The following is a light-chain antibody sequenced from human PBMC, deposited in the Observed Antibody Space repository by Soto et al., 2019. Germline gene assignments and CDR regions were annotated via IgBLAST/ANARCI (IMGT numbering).Light chain of an antibody. J-gene: IGKJ2*02. CDR3: QQYGSSGT. V-gene: IGKV3-20*01. CDR1: QSVSNNY. Sequence: EVVLTQSPGTVSLSQGERATLSCRASQSVSNNYLAWYQQKPGQAPRLLIYGASNRATGIPDRFSGSGSGTDFTLTISRLEPEDFAVYYCQQYGSSGTFGQRTMVDIK. CDR2: GAS.